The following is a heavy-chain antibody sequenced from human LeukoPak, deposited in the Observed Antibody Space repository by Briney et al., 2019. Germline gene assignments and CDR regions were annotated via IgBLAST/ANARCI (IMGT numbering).Heavy chain of an antibody. V-gene: IGHV3-48*04. CDR2: ISSSGSTI. CDR1: GFTFSSYW. Sequence: PGGSLRLSCAASGFTFSSYWMSWVRQAPGKGLEWVSYISSSGSTIYYADSVKGRFTISRDNAKNSLYLQMNSLRAEDTAVYYCARSDSSGYYMTAEYFQHWGQGTLVTVSS. J-gene: IGHJ1*01. CDR3: ARSDSSGYYMTAEYFQH. D-gene: IGHD3-22*01.